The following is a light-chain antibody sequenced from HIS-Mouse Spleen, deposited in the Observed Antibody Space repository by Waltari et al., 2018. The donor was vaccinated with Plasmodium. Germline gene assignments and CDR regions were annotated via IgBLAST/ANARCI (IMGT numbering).Light chain of an antibody. CDR3: CSYAGSSTNWV. J-gene: IGLJ3*02. CDR2: EGS. V-gene: IGLV2-23*01. Sequence: QSALTQPASVPGSPGQSITISCPGTRSHVGRYNLVSSYQQHPGKAPKLMIYEGSKRPSGVSNRFSGSKSGNTASLTISGLQAEDEADYYCCSYAGSSTNWVFGGGTKLTVL. CDR1: RSHVGRYNL.